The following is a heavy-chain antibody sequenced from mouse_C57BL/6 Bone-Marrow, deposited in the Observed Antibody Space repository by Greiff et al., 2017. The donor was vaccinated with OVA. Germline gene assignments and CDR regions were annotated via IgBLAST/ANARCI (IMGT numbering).Heavy chain of an antibody. CDR1: GFTFSSYA. CDR2: ISSGGDYI. CDR3: TRDNDYDVEFAY. D-gene: IGHD2-4*01. V-gene: IGHV5-9-1*02. Sequence: EVKLVESGEGLVKPGGSLKLSCAASGFTFSSYAMSWVRQTPEKRLEWVAYISSGGDYIYYADTVKGRFTISRDNARNTLYLQMSSLKSEDTAMYYCTRDNDYDVEFAYWGQGTLVTVSA. J-gene: IGHJ3*01.